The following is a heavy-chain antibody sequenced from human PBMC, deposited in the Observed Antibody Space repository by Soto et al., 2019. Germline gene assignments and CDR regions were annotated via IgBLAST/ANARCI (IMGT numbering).Heavy chain of an antibody. CDR1: GFTFSSYS. CDR2: ISSSSSYI. V-gene: IGHV3-21*01. CDR3: ARDPPYSSSWYFDY. J-gene: IGHJ4*02. Sequence: GGSLRLSCAASGFTFSSYSMNWVRQAPGKGLEWVSSISSSSSYIYYADSVKGRFTISRDNAKNSLYLQMNILRAEDTAVYYCARDPPYSSSWYFDYWGQGTLVTVSS. D-gene: IGHD6-13*01.